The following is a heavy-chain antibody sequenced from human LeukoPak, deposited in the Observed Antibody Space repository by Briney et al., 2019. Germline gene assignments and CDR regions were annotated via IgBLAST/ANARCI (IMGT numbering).Heavy chain of an antibody. CDR2: IYYSGST. V-gene: IGHV4-59*08. Sequence: SETLSLTCTVSGGSISSYYWSWIRQPPGKGLEWIGYIYYSGSTNYNPSLKSRVTISVDTSKNQFSLKLSSVTPEDTAVYYCVRATAIFDYWGQGTLVTVSS. CDR1: GGSISSYY. D-gene: IGHD2-21*02. CDR3: VRATAIFDY. J-gene: IGHJ4*02.